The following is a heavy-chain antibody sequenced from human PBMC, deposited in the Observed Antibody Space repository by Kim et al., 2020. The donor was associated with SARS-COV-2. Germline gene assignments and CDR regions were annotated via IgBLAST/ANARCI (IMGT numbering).Heavy chain of an antibody. D-gene: IGHD6-6*01. Sequence: SETLSLTCTVSGGSISSGGYYWSWIRQHPGKGLEWIGYIYYSGSTYYNPSLKSRVTISVDTSKNQFSLKLSSVTAADTAVYYCARGIAAPYYYYGMDVWGQGTTVTVSS. J-gene: IGHJ6*02. V-gene: IGHV4-31*03. CDR3: ARGIAAPYYYYGMDV. CDR2: IYYSGST. CDR1: GGSISSGGYY.